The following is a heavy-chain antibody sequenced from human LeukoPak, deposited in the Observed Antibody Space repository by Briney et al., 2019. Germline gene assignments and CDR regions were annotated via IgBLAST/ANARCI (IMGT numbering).Heavy chain of an antibody. CDR2: ISYDGGNK. J-gene: IGHJ6*02. V-gene: IGHV3-30*18. D-gene: IGHD4-17*01. CDR1: GFTFSSYG. Sequence: GGSLRLSCAASGFTFSSYGMHWVRQAPGKGLEWVAVISYDGGNKYYADSVKGRFTISRDNSKNTLYLQMNSLRAEDTAVYYCAKGGVTTPKHMDVWGQGTTVTVSS. CDR3: AKGGVTTPKHMDV.